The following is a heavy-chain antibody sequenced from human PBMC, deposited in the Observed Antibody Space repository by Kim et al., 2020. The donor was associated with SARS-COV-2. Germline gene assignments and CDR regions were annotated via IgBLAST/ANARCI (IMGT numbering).Heavy chain of an antibody. V-gene: IGHV3-33*01. Sequence: YYADSVKGRFTISRDNSKNTLYLQMNSLRAEDTAVYYCAGYYGSGSYYNYWGQGTLVTVSS. D-gene: IGHD3-10*01. J-gene: IGHJ4*02. CDR3: AGYYGSGSYYNY.